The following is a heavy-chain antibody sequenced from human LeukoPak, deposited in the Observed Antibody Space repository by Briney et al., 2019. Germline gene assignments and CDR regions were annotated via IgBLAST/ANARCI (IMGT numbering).Heavy chain of an antibody. CDR3: AKVDGSGIRSYAFDI. Sequence: GGSLRLSCAASGFTFYDYAMHWVRHAPGKGLEWVSGISWNSGSIGYADSVKGRFTISRDNAKNSLYLQMNSLRAEDTALYSCAKVDGSGIRSYAFDIWSQGTMVTVSS. J-gene: IGHJ3*02. CDR2: ISWNSGSI. CDR1: GFTFYDYA. D-gene: IGHD3-10*01. V-gene: IGHV3-9*01.